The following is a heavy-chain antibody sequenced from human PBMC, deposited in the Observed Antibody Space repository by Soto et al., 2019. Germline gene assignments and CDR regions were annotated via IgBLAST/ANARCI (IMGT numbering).Heavy chain of an antibody. V-gene: IGHV4-34*01. Sequence: QVQLQQWGAGLMQPSETLTLTCAVYGGSFSGYYWSWIRQPPGKGLEWIGEINHSGSTNYNPSLKSRVTISVDTSKNQFSLKLSSVTAADTAVYYCASFLARIAVAGTGGWFDPWGQGTLVTVSS. D-gene: IGHD6-19*01. CDR3: ASFLARIAVAGTGGWFDP. CDR2: INHSGST. J-gene: IGHJ5*02. CDR1: GGSFSGYY.